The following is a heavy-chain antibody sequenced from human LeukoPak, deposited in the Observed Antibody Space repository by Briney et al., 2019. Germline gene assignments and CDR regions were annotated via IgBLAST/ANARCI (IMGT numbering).Heavy chain of an antibody. Sequence: GGSLRLSCAASGLTVSSNYMSWVRQAPGKGLECVSVIYSDGRTFNADSVKGRFTISRDNSKNTLYLQMNDLRAEDTAVYYCARDSPSYYYYGMDVWGQGTTVTVFS. CDR2: IYSDGRT. CDR3: ARDSPSYYYYGMDV. J-gene: IGHJ6*02. CDR1: GLTVSSNY. V-gene: IGHV3-66*01.